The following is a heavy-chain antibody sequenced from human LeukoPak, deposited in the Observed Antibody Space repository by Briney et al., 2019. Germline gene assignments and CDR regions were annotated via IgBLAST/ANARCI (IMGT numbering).Heavy chain of an antibody. CDR1: GYTFTSYD. CDR3: ARVNTPYYYDVFDI. J-gene: IGHJ3*02. V-gene: IGHV1-8*03. D-gene: IGHD3-10*01. Sequence: ASVKVSCKASGYTFTSYDINWVRQATGQGLEWMGWMNPNSGNTGYAQKFQGRVTITRSTSISTAYMELSSLRSEDTAVYYCARVNTPYYYDVFDIWGQGTMVTVSS. CDR2: MNPNSGNT.